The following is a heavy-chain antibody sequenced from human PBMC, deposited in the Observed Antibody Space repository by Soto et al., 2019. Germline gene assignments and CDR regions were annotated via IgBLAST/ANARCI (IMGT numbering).Heavy chain of an antibody. CDR1: GFSLTTSGAG. J-gene: IGHJ4*02. D-gene: IGHD3-22*01. CDR2: IYWYDDK. V-gene: IGHV2-5*01. Sequence: QITLKESGVPLVKPTQTLTLTCTFSGFSLTTSGAGVAWIRQPRGKALEWLALIYWYDDKRYRPSLKSRLTITNDTSKNPVVLTKTNMGPADTATYYCARPYFDSSSYYYYFDYWGQGTLVTVSS. CDR3: ARPYFDSSSYYYYFDY.